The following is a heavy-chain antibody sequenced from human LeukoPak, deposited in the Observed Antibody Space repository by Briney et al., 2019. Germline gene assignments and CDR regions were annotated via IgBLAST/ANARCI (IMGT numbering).Heavy chain of an antibody. CDR2: IYYSGST. CDR3: ARGYSSGWYWFDP. CDR1: GGSISSYY. Sequence: SETLSLTCTVSGGSISSYYWSWIRQPPGKGLEWIGYIYYSGSTNYNPSLKSRVTISVDTSKNQFSLKLSSVTAADTAVYYCARGYSSGWYWFDPWGQGNLVTVSS. J-gene: IGHJ5*02. V-gene: IGHV4-59*01. D-gene: IGHD6-19*01.